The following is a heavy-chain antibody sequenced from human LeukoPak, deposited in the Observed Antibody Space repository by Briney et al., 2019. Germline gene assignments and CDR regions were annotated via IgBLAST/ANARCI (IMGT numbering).Heavy chain of an antibody. Sequence: GGSLRLSCAASGFTFSSYWMHWVRQAPGKGLVWVSRINSDGSSTSYADSVKGRFTISRDNAKNTLYLQMNSLRAEDTAVYYCARDQSIVGALGAFDIWGQGTMVTVSS. CDR2: INSDGSST. D-gene: IGHD1-26*01. J-gene: IGHJ3*02. CDR1: GFTFSSYW. V-gene: IGHV3-74*01. CDR3: ARDQSIVGALGAFDI.